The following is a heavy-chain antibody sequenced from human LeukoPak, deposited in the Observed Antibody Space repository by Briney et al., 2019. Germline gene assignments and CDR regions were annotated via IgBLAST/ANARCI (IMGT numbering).Heavy chain of an antibody. J-gene: IGHJ4*02. V-gene: IGHV3-7*01. CDR2: IKQDGSEK. CDR1: GFIFSNNW. Sequence: GGSLRLSCPASGFIFSNNWMSWVRQAPGKGLEWVANIKQDGSEKYYVDSVKGRFAISRDNAKNSLYLQMNSLRAEDTAVYYCAREERIVGATTIDYWGQGTLVTVSS. CDR3: AREERIVGATTIDY. D-gene: IGHD1-26*01.